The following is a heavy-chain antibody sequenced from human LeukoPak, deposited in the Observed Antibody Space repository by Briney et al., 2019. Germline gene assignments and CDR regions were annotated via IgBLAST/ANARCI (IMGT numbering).Heavy chain of an antibody. V-gene: IGHV3-7*01. Sequence: PGGSLRLSCAVSGFTFSSYWMSWVRQAPGKGLEWVTNIKQDGSEKYYADSVKGRFTISRDNAKNTLYLQMNSLRAEDTAVYYCARESYSSSSFDYWGQGTLVTVSS. D-gene: IGHD6-6*01. CDR1: GFTFSSYW. CDR3: ARESYSSSSFDY. CDR2: IKQDGSEK. J-gene: IGHJ4*02.